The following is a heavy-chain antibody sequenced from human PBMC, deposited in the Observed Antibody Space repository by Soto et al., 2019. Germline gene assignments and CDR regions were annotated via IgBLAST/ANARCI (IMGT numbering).Heavy chain of an antibody. Sequence: SETLSLTGAVSGDSVASNSAAWNWIRQAPSRGLEWLGRTYYRSKWYNDYAVSVKSRITINPDTTKNQFSLRLNSVTPEDTAVYYCARTPSGSPVYYYGMDVWGQGTTVTVSS. D-gene: IGHD1-26*01. J-gene: IGHJ6*02. CDR2: TYYRSKWYN. V-gene: IGHV6-1*01. CDR1: GDSVASNSAA. CDR3: ARTPSGSPVYYYGMDV.